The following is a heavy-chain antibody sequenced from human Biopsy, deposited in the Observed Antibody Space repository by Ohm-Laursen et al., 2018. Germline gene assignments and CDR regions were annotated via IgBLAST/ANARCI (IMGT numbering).Heavy chain of an antibody. CDR3: AGAGGYSF. CDR1: EFNVDRNH. CDR2: IHGSGRT. J-gene: IGHJ4*02. D-gene: IGHD4-11*01. V-gene: IGHV3-66*01. Sequence: SLRLSCAASEFNVDRNHMNWVRQAPGKGLEWVSMIHGSGRTDYADSVKGRFTVSRDNSKDTVYLQMNALRVDDTAMYYCAGAGGYSFWGQGTLVIVSS.